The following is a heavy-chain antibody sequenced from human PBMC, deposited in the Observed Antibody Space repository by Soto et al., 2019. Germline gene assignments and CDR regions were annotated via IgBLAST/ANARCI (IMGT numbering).Heavy chain of an antibody. J-gene: IGHJ5*02. Sequence: VNPTQTLTLTCSFSGFSLSAYGVRVIWFRQPPGETLEWLALIHWNDDKRYSPYLESRLTITKDTSKTQVVLTLTNLDPLDTGTYFCAHTKDSSGFLTSWGQGILVTVSS. CDR2: IHWNDDK. D-gene: IGHD3-22*01. V-gene: IGHV2-5*01. CDR1: GFSLSAYGVR. CDR3: AHTKDSSGFLTS.